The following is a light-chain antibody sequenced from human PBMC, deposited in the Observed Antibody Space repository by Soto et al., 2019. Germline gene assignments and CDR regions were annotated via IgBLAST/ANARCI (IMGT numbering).Light chain of an antibody. CDR1: QDIGTW. J-gene: IGKJ5*01. V-gene: IGKV1-12*01. CDR2: GAT. Sequence: VQMTQSHSSLSASVGDRFTLPFRASQDIGTWLVWYQQKPGKAPTLLISGATNLQSGVPSRFSGGGSGTDFTLTISSLQPEDVATYYCQQANSFPTFGRGTRLETK. CDR3: QQANSFPT.